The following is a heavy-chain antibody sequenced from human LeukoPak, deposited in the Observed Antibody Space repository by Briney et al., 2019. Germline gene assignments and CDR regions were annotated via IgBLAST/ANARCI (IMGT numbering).Heavy chain of an antibody. V-gene: IGHV1-2*02. CDR3: ARANPLYCSSTTCLFDY. CDR2: INPNSGDT. J-gene: IGHJ4*02. Sequence: ASVTVSCKASRYTFTGYYMHWVRQAPGQGFEWMGWINPNSGDTNYAQKFQGRVTMTRDASISTAHMELSRLRSDDTAVYYCARANPLYCSSTTCLFDYWGQGTLVTVSS. CDR1: RYTFTGYY. D-gene: IGHD2-2*01.